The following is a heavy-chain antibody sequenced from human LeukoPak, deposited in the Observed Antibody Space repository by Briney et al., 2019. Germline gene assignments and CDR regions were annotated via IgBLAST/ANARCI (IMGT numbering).Heavy chain of an antibody. Sequence: GGSLRLSCTASGFTFGDYAMSWFRQAPGKGLEWVGFIRSKAYGGTTEYAASVKGRFTISRDDSKCIAYLQMNSLKTEDTAVYYCTREGGSYYRYYFDYWGQGTLVTVSS. CDR1: GFTFGDYA. CDR3: TREGGSYYRYYFDY. CDR2: IRSKAYGGTT. V-gene: IGHV3-49*03. D-gene: IGHD1-26*01. J-gene: IGHJ4*02.